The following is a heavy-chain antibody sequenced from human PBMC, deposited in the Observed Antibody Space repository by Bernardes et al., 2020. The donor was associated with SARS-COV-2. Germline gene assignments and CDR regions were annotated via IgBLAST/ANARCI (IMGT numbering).Heavy chain of an antibody. CDR1: GGIITNDN. CDR2: MSYPGDT. CDR3: ARGPVLPTSNPYRSPVQNYFDP. D-gene: IGHD1-7*01. J-gene: IGHJ5*02. Sequence: SETLSLTCIVSGGIITNDNWSWLRQPPGKELEWIGNMSYPGDTNYNPSLKSRVTMSLDASKNHFSLRLNSVTAADTAIYYCARGPVLPTSNPYRSPVQNYFDPWGPGILVTVSS. V-gene: IGHV4-59*01.